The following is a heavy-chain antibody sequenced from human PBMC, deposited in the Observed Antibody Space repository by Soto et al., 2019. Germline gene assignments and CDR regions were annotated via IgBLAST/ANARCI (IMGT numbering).Heavy chain of an antibody. CDR2: IYSVGTI. CDR1: GFTVSSNY. Sequence: GGSLRLSCVASGFTVSSNYMSWVRQAPGKGLEWVSVIYSVGTIYYADSVKGRFTVSRDNSKNTVYLQMNSLRADDTAVYYCTRGGASYYYYGMDVWGQGTTVTVSS. V-gene: IGHV3-53*01. CDR3: TRGGASYYYYGMDV. J-gene: IGHJ6*02.